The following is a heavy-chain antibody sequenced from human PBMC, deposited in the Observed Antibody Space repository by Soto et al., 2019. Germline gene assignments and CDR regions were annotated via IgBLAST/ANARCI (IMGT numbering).Heavy chain of an antibody. D-gene: IGHD3-3*01. J-gene: IGHJ4*02. CDR3: AKDPVYDFWSGYYVDY. Sequence: GGSLRLSCAASGFTFSSYAMSWVRQAPGKGLEWVSAISGSGGSTYYADSVKGRFTISRDNSKNTLYLQMNSLRAEDTAVYYCAKDPVYDFWSGYYVDYWGQGTLVTVSS. V-gene: IGHV3-23*01. CDR2: ISGSGGST. CDR1: GFTFSSYA.